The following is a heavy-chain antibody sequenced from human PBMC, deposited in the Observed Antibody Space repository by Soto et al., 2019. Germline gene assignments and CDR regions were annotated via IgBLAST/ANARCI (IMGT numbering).Heavy chain of an antibody. CDR2: IFYSGST. V-gene: IGHV4-31*03. Sequence: QVQLQASGPGLVKPSQTLSLICTVSGGSINSGGYYWNWIRQHPGKGLEWIGYIFYSGSTYYNPSLRSRVTITADTSENQFSLNLSSVTAADTAVYFCARGYRQTGYSSSWVFDYWGQGTRGNVSS. CDR3: ARGYRQTGYSSSWVFDY. CDR1: GGSINSGGYY. J-gene: IGHJ4*02. D-gene: IGHD6-13*01.